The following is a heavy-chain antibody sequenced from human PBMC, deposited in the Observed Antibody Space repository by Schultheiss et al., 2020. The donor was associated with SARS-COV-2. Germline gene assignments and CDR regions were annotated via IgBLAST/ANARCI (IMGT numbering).Heavy chain of an antibody. CDR3: AGQGYCSSTSCYEGDYYMDV. CDR1: GGSISSYY. Sequence: SETLSLTCTVSGGSISSYYWSWIRQPAGKGLEWIGRIYTSGSTNYNPSLKSRVTMSVDTSKNQFSLKLSSVTAADTAVYYCAGQGYCSSTSCYEGDYYMDVWGKGTTVTVSS. D-gene: IGHD2-2*01. J-gene: IGHJ6*03. V-gene: IGHV4-4*07. CDR2: IYTSGST.